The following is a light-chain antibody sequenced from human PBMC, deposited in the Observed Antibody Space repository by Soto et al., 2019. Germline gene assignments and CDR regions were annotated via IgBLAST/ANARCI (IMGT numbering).Light chain of an antibody. CDR1: QSVSSY. CDR2: DAS. CDR3: QQRSNWL. J-gene: IGKJ4*01. V-gene: IGKV3-11*01. Sequence: EIVLTQSPATLSLSPGERATLSCRASQSVSSYLAWYQQKPGQPPRLLIYDASARATGIPARFSGSGSGTDFTLTISRLEPEDFAVYYCQQRSNWLFGGGTKVEIK.